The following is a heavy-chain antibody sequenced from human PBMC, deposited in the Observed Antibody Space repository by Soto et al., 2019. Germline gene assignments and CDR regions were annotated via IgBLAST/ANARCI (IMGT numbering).Heavy chain of an antibody. J-gene: IGHJ3*02. Sequence: QVQLVESGGGVVQPGRSLRLSCAASGFTFSSYGMHWVRQAPGKGLEWVAVIWYDGSNKYYADSVKGRFTISRDNSKNTLYLQMNSLRAEDTAVYYCARDGTGYSSGWWGAFDIWGQGTLVTVSS. D-gene: IGHD6-19*01. CDR1: GFTFSSYG. CDR2: IWYDGSNK. CDR3: ARDGTGYSSGWWGAFDI. V-gene: IGHV3-33*01.